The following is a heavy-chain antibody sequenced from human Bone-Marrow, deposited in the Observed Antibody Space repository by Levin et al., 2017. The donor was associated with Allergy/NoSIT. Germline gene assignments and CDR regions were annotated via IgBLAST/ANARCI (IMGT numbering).Heavy chain of an antibody. CDR2: IKQDGSDE. J-gene: IGHJ4*02. CDR1: GFTFSSYW. Sequence: GESLKISCAASGFTFSSYWMSWVRQAPGKGLEWVANIKQDGSDEYYVDSVKGRFTISRDNVNDSLYLQMNSLRAEDTAVYYCARARGYSYGLLWYFDYWGQGTLVTVSS. V-gene: IGHV3-7*01. D-gene: IGHD5-18*01. CDR3: ARARGYSYGLLWYFDY.